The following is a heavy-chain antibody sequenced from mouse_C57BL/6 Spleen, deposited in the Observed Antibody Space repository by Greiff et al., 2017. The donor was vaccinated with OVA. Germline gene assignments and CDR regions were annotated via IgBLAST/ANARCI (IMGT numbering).Heavy chain of an antibody. CDR1: GYAFTNYL. CDR2: INPGSGGT. D-gene: IGHD1-1*01. V-gene: IGHV1-54*01. CDR3: ARTYYYGSSYGYFDV. Sequence: QVQLQQSGAELVRPGTSVKVSCKASGYAFTNYLIEWVKQRPGQGLEWIGVINPGSGGTNYNEKFKGKATLTADKSSSTAYMQLSSLTSEDSAVYFCARTYYYGSSYGYFDVWGTGTTVTVSS. J-gene: IGHJ1*03.